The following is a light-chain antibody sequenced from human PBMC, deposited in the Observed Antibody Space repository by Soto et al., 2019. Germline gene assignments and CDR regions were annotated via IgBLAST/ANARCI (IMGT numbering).Light chain of an antibody. CDR1: QDISNY. CDR3: QKYNSASKT. J-gene: IGKJ1*01. CDR2: AAS. Sequence: DIQMTQSPSSLSSSVGERVTITCRASQDISNYLAWYQQKPGQVPKLLIYAASTLQTGVPSRFSGSGSGTDFTLTIISLQPEDVASYYCQKYNSASKTFGQGTKVEIK. V-gene: IGKV1-27*01.